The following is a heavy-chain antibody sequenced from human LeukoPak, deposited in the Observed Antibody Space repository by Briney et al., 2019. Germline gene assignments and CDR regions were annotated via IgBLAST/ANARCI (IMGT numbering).Heavy chain of an antibody. CDR3: ASIPDTPSIAVADDAFDI. CDR2: INPSGGST. V-gene: IGHV1-46*01. D-gene: IGHD6-19*01. Sequence: GASVKVSCKASGYTFTSYDINWMRQAPGQGLEWMGIINPSGGSTSYAQKFQGRVTMTRDTSTSTVYMELSSLRSEDTAVYYCASIPDTPSIAVADDAFDIWGQGTMVTVSS. J-gene: IGHJ3*02. CDR1: GYTFTSYD.